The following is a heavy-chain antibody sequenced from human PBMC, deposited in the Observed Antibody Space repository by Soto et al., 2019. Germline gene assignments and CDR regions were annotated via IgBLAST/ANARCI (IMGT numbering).Heavy chain of an antibody. CDR1: GYSFSNYA. D-gene: IGHD6-19*01. CDR2: ISGSGGSA. Sequence: GGSLRLSCAASGYSFSNYAMNWVRQAPGEGLEWVSVISGSGGSASYADSVQSRVTISRDNSNNTLYLQMNSLRAEDTAIYSYVRPGRGWYSRDSFDFWGQGTMVTVSS. CDR3: VRPGRGWYSRDSFDF. J-gene: IGHJ4*03. V-gene: IGHV3-23*01.